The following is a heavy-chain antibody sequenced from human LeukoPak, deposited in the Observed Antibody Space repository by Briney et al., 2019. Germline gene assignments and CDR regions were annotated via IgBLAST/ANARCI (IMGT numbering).Heavy chain of an antibody. D-gene: IGHD4-17*01. V-gene: IGHV1-18*04. CDR2: ISAYNGNT. CDR3: ARDKVSSYGDGPKDYGMDV. J-gene: IGHJ6*04. Sequence: GASVKVSCKASGYTFTSYGISWVRQAPGQGLEWMGWISAYNGNTNYAQKLQGRVTMTTDTSTSTAYMELRSLRSDDTAVYYCARDKVSSYGDGPKDYGMDVWGKGTTVTVSS. CDR1: GYTFTSYG.